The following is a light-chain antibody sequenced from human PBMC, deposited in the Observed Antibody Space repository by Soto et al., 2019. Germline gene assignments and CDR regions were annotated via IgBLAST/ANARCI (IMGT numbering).Light chain of an antibody. CDR2: AAS. J-gene: IGKJ1*01. CDR1: QGISNY. V-gene: IGKV1-16*02. CDR3: QQYNSYPRP. Sequence: DIQMTQSPSSLSASVGDRVTITCRSIQGISNYLAWFPQKPGKTPKSLSYAASSLQSGVPSKFSGSGSGTDFTLTVSSLQPEDFATYYCQQYNSYPRPFGEGTKVEIK.